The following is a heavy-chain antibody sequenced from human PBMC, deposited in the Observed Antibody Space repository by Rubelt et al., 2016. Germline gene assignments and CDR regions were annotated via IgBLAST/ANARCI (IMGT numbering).Heavy chain of an antibody. D-gene: IGHD4-23*01. V-gene: IGHV4-34*01. CDR2: LNHSGST. CDR3: ARVAATVVTPVDHIDY. CDR1: GGSFSGYY. Sequence: QVQLQQWGAGLLKPSETLSLTCAVYGGSFSGYYWSWIRQPPGKGLEWIGELNHSGSTNYNPSLKSLVSIAVDPSKNQFSLNLSAVTAADTAGYYCARVAATVVTPVDHIDYWGQGTLVTVSS. J-gene: IGHJ4*02.